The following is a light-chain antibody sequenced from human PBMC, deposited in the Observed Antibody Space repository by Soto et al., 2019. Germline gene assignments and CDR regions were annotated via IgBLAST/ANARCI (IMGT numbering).Light chain of an antibody. V-gene: IGKV1-39*01. CDR3: QQLNTYPPWT. J-gene: IGKJ1*01. Sequence: DIQMTQSPSSLSASVGDRVTITCRSSQNISRFLNWYQQKQGKAPNLLIYSVSSLRTGVPSRFSGSGSGTDFTLTISSLQPEDSATYYCQQLNTYPPWTFGQGTKVEIK. CDR1: QNISRF. CDR2: SVS.